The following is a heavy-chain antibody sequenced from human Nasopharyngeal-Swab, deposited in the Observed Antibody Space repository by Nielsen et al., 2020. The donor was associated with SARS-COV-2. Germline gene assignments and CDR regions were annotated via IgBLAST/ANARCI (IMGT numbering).Heavy chain of an antibody. CDR3: EREICTRITCVDYGMDV. CDR2: VKQDGSEK. D-gene: IGHD2-8*01. V-gene: IGHV3-7*01. J-gene: IGHJ6*02. Sequence: WIRQPPGKGLEWVASVKQDGSEKYSVDSVRGRFTISRDNTKNSVYLQMNNLRAEDTAVYYCEREICTRITCVDYGMDVWGQGTTVTVSS.